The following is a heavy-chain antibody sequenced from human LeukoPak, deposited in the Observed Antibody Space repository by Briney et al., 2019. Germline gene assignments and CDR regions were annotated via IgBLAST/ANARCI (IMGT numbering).Heavy chain of an antibody. Sequence: SETLSLTCTVSGGSISSGYFWGWIRQSPGKGLEWIGSIYHSGTTYFNPSLKSRVTISVDTSKNQFSLKLSSVTAADTAVYYCARRTYFYDSSGYYFDYWGQGTLVTVSS. CDR2: IYHSGTT. J-gene: IGHJ4*02. D-gene: IGHD3-22*01. V-gene: IGHV4-38-2*02. CDR1: GGSISSGYF. CDR3: ARRTYFYDSSGYYFDY.